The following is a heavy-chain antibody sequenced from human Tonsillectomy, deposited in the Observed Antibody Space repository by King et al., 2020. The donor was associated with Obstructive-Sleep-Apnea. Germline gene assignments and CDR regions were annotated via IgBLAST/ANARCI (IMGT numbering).Heavy chain of an antibody. Sequence: QLQESGPGLVKPSETLSLTCTVSGGSISSYYWSWIRQPPGKGLEWIGYIYYSVSTNYNPSLKSRVTISVDTSKNQFSLKLSSVTAADTAVYYCASSIAVADYYFDYWGQGTLVTVSS. CDR3: ASSIAVADYYFDY. D-gene: IGHD6-19*01. V-gene: IGHV4-59*08. J-gene: IGHJ4*02. CDR1: GGSISSYY. CDR2: IYYSVST.